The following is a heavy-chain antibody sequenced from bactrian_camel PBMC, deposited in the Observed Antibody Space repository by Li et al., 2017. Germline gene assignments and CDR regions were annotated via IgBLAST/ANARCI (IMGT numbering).Heavy chain of an antibody. V-gene: IGHV3S55*01. CDR1: ELDFGRGP. Sequence: VQLVESGGGSVQAGGSLRVSSTVSELDFGRGPIAWYRQEADKECQLVSKIEVSGWTWYADSVKGRFTVSLDGHASTLYLQMNSLKPEETAIYYCAAAKGLPDLLRGGYLSARSYNYWGRGTQVTVS. CDR2: IEVSGWT. D-gene: IGHD3*01. J-gene: IGHJ4*01. CDR3: AAAKGLPDLLRGGYLSARSYNY.